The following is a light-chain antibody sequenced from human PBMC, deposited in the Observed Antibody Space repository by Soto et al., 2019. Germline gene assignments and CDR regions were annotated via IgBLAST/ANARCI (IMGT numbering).Light chain of an antibody. CDR1: QSALYSSNNKNY. CDR2: WAS. CDR3: QQYYSTSLT. J-gene: IGKJ4*01. V-gene: IGKV4-1*01. Sequence: DIVMTQSPDSLAVSLGERATINCKSSQSALYSSNNKNYLAWYQQKPGQPPKLLIYWASTRESGVPDRFSASGSGTDFTLTISSLQAEDVAVYYCQQYYSTSLTFGGGTKVEIK.